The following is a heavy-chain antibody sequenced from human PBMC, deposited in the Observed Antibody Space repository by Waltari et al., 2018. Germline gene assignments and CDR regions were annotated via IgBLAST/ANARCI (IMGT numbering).Heavy chain of an antibody. CDR3: ARGVDKNWFDP. CDR1: GGSFSGYY. D-gene: IGHD5-12*01. Sequence: QVQLQQWGAGLLKPSETLSLTCAVYGGSFSGYYWSWIRQPPGKGREWIGEINHSGRTNYNPSLKSRVTISVDTSKNQFSLKLSSVTAADTAVYYCARGVDKNWFDPWGQGTLVTVSS. J-gene: IGHJ5*02. CDR2: INHSGRT. V-gene: IGHV4-34*01.